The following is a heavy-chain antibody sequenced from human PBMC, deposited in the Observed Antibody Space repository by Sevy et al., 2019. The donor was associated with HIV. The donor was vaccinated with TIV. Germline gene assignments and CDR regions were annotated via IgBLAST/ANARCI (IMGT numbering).Heavy chain of an antibody. V-gene: IGHV4-59*01. Sequence: SETLSLTCTVSGDSISSYYWSWIRQPPGMGLEWIGYIYYSGSTNYNPSLKSRVAISKDTSKNQFSLKLSSVTAADTAVYYCARALQDYYYGMDVWGQGTTVTVSS. CDR1: GDSISSYY. J-gene: IGHJ6*02. CDR3: ARALQDYYYGMDV. CDR2: IYYSGST.